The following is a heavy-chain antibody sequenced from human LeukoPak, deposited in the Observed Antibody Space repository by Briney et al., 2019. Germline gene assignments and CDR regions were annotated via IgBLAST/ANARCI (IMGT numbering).Heavy chain of an antibody. CDR2: IDHSGRT. CDR3: ARAERRINLARGVFGSHFDS. CDR1: GGSFSRPF. D-gene: IGHD3-10*01. Sequence: PSETLSLTCAVSGGSFSRPFWSWIRQTPGKGLEWIGEIDHSGRTDYNPSLEGRVTMSVDTSKNQFSLRLTSVTAADTAVYFCARAERRINLARGVFGSHFDSWGQGTLVSVS. V-gene: IGHV4-34*01. J-gene: IGHJ5*01.